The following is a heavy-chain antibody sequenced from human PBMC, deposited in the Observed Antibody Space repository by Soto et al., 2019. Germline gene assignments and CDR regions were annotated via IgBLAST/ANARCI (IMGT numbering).Heavy chain of an antibody. D-gene: IGHD4-17*01. CDR3: PVTPRATVVTNWFDP. V-gene: IGHV3-49*04. J-gene: IGHJ5*02. CDR1: GFTFGDYA. Sequence: GGSLSLSCTASGFTFGDYAMSWVRQAPGKGLEWVGFIRSKAYGGTTEYAASVKGRFTISRDDSKSIAYLQMNSLKTEDTAVYYCPVTPRATVVTNWFDPWGQGTLVTVSS. CDR2: IRSKAYGGTT.